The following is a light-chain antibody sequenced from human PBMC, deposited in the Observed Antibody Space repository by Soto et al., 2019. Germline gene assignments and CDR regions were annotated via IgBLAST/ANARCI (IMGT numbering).Light chain of an antibody. V-gene: IGLV2-14*03. CDR3: TSYTTRSTV. CDR2: DVT. CDR1: SSGVGGVKS. J-gene: IGLJ2*01. Sequence: QSALSQPASVSGSPGQSITISCTETSSGVGGVKSISWYQQHPGKAPKLMIYDVTHRASGVSDRFSGSKSGDTASLFISDLQIEDEAQYYCTSYTTRSTVFGGGTKVTVL.